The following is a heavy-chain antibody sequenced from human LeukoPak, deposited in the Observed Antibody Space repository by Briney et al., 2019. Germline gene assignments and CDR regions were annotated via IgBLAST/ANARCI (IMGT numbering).Heavy chain of an antibody. V-gene: IGHV1-69*06. Sequence: SVKVSCKASGGTFSSYAISWVRQAPGQGLERMGGIIPIFGTANYAQKFQGRVTITADKSTSTAYMELSSLRSEDTAVYYCARSSRYDFWSGSDDYYYYYMDVWGKGTTVTVSS. J-gene: IGHJ6*03. CDR1: GGTFSSYA. CDR2: IIPIFGTA. D-gene: IGHD3-3*01. CDR3: ARSSRYDFWSGSDDYYYYYMDV.